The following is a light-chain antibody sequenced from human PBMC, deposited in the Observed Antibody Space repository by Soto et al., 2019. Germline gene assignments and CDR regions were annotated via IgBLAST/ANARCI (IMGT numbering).Light chain of an antibody. CDR1: QSISSE. J-gene: IGKJ2*01. CDR3: QQGHNWPLT. V-gene: IGKV3-15*01. Sequence: EIVMTQSPATLSVSPGERATLSCRASQSISSELAWYQQRPGQPPRLLIYGASTRATGVPDRFTGSGSGSDLTLTISGLQSEDFAVYYCQQGHNWPLTFGQGTRLEI. CDR2: GAS.